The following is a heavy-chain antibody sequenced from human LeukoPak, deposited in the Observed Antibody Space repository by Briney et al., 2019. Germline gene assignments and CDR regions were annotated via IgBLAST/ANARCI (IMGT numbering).Heavy chain of an antibody. J-gene: IGHJ3*02. CDR3: ARKVPLGYCSSTSCPAGAFDI. CDR2: INHSGST. CDR1: GGSFSGYY. D-gene: IGHD2-2*01. Sequence: RASETLSLTCAVYGGSFSGYYWSWIRQPPGKGLEWIGEINHSGSTNYNPSLKSRVTTSVDTSKNQFSLKLSSVTAADTAVYYCARKVPLGYCSSTSCPAGAFDIWGQGTMVTVSS. V-gene: IGHV4-34*01.